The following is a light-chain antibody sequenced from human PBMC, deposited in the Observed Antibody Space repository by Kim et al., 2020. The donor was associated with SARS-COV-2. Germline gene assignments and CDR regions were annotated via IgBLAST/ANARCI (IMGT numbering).Light chain of an antibody. CDR3: QQYGSSPQT. CDR2: DAS. J-gene: IGKJ1*01. Sequence: SPGESATSSCRASQSVSSSYSAWYQQKPGQAPRLLIYDASTRSTGIPDRFSGSGSGTDFTLTISRLEPEDFAVYYCQQYGSSPQTFGQGTKVDIK. CDR1: QSVSSSY. V-gene: IGKV3-20*01.